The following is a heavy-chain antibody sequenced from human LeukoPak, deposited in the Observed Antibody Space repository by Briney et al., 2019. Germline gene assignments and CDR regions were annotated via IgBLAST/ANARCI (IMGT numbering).Heavy chain of an antibody. V-gene: IGHV1-18*01. CDR1: GYTSSSYG. CDR2: VNGYNGNT. Sequence: ASVKVSCKASGYTSSSYGIIWARQAPGQGLEWMGWVNGYNGNTNYAQKFQGRVAMTTDTSTSTAYVELRSLRSDDTAVYYCARDGGGSYYSDWGQGTLVTVSS. D-gene: IGHD1-26*01. CDR3: ARDGGGSYYSD. J-gene: IGHJ4*02.